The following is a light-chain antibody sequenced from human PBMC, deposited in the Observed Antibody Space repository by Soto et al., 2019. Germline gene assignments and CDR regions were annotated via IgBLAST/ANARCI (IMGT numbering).Light chain of an antibody. CDR1: QSISSN. Sequence: EIVMTQSPATLSVSLGVRATLSCRASQSISSNLAWYQQKPGQAPRLLVYGASTRATGIPDRFSGSGSGTEFTLSISSLQSEDFAVYYCQQYHKWPLTFGGGTKVEIK. V-gene: IGKV3-15*01. J-gene: IGKJ4*01. CDR3: QQYHKWPLT. CDR2: GAS.